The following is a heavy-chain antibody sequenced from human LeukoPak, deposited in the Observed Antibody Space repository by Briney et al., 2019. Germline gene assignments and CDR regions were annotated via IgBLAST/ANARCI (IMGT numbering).Heavy chain of an antibody. J-gene: IGHJ6*02. CDR2: INPSGGST. D-gene: IGHD2-2*01. V-gene: IGHV1-46*01. Sequence: ASVKVSCEASGYTFTSYYMHWVRQAPGQGLEWMGIINPSGGSTSYAQKFQGRVTMTRDTSTSTVYMELSSLRSEDTAVYYCARVAAAIFGYYYYGMDVWGQGTTVTVSS. CDR1: GYTFTSYY. CDR3: ARVAAAIFGYYYYGMDV.